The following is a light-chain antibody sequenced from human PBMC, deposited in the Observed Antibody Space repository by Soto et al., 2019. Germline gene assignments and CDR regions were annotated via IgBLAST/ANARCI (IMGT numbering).Light chain of an antibody. CDR2: DGS. CDR3: QLWDSSSDQYV. J-gene: IGLJ1*01. CDR1: NFGSKS. V-gene: IGLV3-21*02. Sequence: SYELTQPPSVSVAPGQTARITCGGNNFGSKSVHWYQQKPGQAPVLVVYDGSDRPSGIPERFSGSISGNTATLTIRRVEAGDEADYDCQLWDSSSDQYVFGTGTKLTVL.